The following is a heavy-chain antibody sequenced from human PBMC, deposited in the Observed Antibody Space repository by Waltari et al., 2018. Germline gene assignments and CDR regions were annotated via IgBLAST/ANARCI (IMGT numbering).Heavy chain of an antibody. CDR3: ARGQLVGASLLDL. J-gene: IGHJ5*02. CDR2: IYYTGTT. D-gene: IGHD1-26*01. V-gene: IGHV4-4*02. CDR1: GASMSSSHL. Sequence: QVRMQESGPGLVNPSETLSLTCEISGASMSSSHLWSWLRQPPGQGLEWIGEIYYTGTTFYNPSLKNRVNISVDKSNNKFSLRLTSGTAADTAVYFCARGQLVGASLLDLWGQGTLVTVSS.